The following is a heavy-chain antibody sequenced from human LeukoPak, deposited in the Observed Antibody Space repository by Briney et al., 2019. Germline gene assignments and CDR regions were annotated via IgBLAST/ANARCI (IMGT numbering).Heavy chain of an antibody. Sequence: SETLSLTCTVSGGSISSYYWSWIRQPPGKGLEWIGYIYYSGSTNYNPSLKSRVTISVDTSKNQFSLKLSSVTAADTAVYYCARGGSCYSFLLMCRGWFDPWGQGTLVTVSS. V-gene: IGHV4-59*12. CDR2: IYYSGST. J-gene: IGHJ5*02. CDR3: ARGGSCYSFLLMCRGWFDP. CDR1: GGSISSYY. D-gene: IGHD2-15*01.